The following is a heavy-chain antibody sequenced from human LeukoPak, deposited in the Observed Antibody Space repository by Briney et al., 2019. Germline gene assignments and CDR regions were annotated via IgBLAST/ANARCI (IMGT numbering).Heavy chain of an antibody. V-gene: IGHV4-34*01. CDR3: ASCRSGSYYSDYYYYYMDV. CDR2: INPGGST. J-gene: IGHJ6*03. D-gene: IGHD3-10*01. CDR1: GGSFSGYS. Sequence: SETLSLTCAVYGGSFSGYSWSWIRQPPGKGLEWIGEINPGGSTNYNPSLKSRVTISVDTSKNQFSLKLSSVTAADTAVYYCASCRSGSYYSDYYYYYMDVWGKGTTVTVSS.